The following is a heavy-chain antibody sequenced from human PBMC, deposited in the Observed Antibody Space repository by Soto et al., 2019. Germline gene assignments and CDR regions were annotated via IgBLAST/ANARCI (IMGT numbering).Heavy chain of an antibody. Sequence: SVKVSCKASGGTFSSYAISWVRQAPGQGLEWMGGIIPIFGTSNYAQTFQGRVTITADKSTSTAYMELSSLRSEDTAVYYCARDSVGRHMVLRGWFDPWGPGTMVTVYS. V-gene: IGHV1-69*06. CDR3: ARDSVGRHMVLRGWFDP. CDR1: GGTFSSYA. J-gene: IGHJ5*02. D-gene: IGHD2-8*01. CDR2: IIPIFGTS.